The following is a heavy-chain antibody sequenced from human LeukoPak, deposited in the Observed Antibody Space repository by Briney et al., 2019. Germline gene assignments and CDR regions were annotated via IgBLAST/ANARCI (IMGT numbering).Heavy chain of an antibody. CDR2: IYSGGST. CDR1: GFTVSSNY. V-gene: IGHV3-66*01. CDR3: ARDRTLLRYYYYGMDV. Sequence: PGGSLILSCAASGFTVSSNYMSWVRQAPGKGLEWVSVIYSGGSTYYADSVKGRFTISRDNSKNTLYLQMNSLRAEDTAVYYCARDRTLLRYYYYGMDVWGQGTTVTVSS. J-gene: IGHJ6*02. D-gene: IGHD2-15*01.